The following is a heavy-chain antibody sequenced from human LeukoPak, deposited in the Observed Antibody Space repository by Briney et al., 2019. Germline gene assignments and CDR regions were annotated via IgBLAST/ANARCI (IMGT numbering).Heavy chain of an antibody. CDR3: ARWTYYYDSSGYSGDAFDI. CDR1: GYTFTSYY. Sequence: ASVKVSCKASGYTFTSYYMHWVRQAPGQGLEWMGIINPSGGSTSYAQKFQGRVTITRDTSASTAYMELSSLRSEDTAVYYCARWTYYYDSSGYSGDAFDIWGQGTMVTVSS. CDR2: INPSGGST. J-gene: IGHJ3*02. V-gene: IGHV1-46*01. D-gene: IGHD3-22*01.